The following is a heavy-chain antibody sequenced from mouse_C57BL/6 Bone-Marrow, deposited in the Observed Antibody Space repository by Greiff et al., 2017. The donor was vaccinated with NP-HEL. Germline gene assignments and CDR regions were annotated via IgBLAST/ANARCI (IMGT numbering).Heavy chain of an antibody. D-gene: IGHD1-1*01. V-gene: IGHV1-54*01. Sequence: VQLQQSGAELVRPGTSVKVSCKASGYAFTNYLIEWVKQRPGQGLEWIGVINPGSGGTNYNEKFKGKATLTAAKSSSTAYMQLSSLTSEDSAVYFCLFTTVVADYWGRGTTLTVSS. CDR1: GYAFTNYL. CDR2: INPGSGGT. CDR3: LFTTVVADY. J-gene: IGHJ2*01.